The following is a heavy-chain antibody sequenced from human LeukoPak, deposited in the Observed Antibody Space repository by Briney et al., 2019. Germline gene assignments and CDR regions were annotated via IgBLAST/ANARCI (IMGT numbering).Heavy chain of an antibody. J-gene: IGHJ4*02. CDR3: ARAHTVTISYFDY. D-gene: IGHD4-17*01. Sequence: ASVKVSCKASGYTFTGYYVPWVRQTPGQGLERMGWIKHNSGGTNYAQRFQGRVNMTRDTSISAAYMELSRLRSDDPAVYYCARAHTVTISYFDYWGQGTLVTVSS. V-gene: IGHV1-2*02. CDR1: GYTFTGYY. CDR2: IKHNSGGT.